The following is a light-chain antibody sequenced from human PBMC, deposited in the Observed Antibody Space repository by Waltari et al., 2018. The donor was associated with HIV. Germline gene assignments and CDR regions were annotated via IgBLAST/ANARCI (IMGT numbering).Light chain of an antibody. V-gene: IGKV1-12*02. Sequence: DIQMTPPPSSVSASVGDAVTITCRESQEIRNWLAWYQQEPGKAPNLLVCAASSLQSGVPSRFIGSGSGTDFTLTISSLHPEDVATYYCQQANSFPFSFGPGTKVDIK. J-gene: IGKJ3*01. CDR3: QQANSFPFS. CDR1: QEIRNW. CDR2: AAS.